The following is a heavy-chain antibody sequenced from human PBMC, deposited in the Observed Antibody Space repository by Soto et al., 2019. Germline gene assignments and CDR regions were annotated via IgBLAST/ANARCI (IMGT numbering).Heavy chain of an antibody. CDR1: NGSVSSGTYS. J-gene: IGHJ6*02. CDR2: IYYSGTT. V-gene: IGHV4-30-2*01. CDR3: DRGHYYYGMDV. Sequence: SETLSLTCTVSNGSVSSGTYSWSWVRQPPGKGLEWIGYIYYSGTTYYTPSLKSRLTMSMDRANDHFSLNLTSVTAADTAVYFCDRGHYYYGMDVWGQGITVTVSS.